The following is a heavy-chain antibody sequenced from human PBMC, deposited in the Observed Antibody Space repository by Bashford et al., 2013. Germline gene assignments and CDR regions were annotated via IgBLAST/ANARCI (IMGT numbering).Heavy chain of an antibody. Sequence: WVRQAPGQGLEWMGWINPNPNSGATKYAEMFQGRVTMTRDTSISTAYMELSGLKSDDTAVYFCATGGRALTVDYWGQGTLVTVSS. J-gene: IGHJ4*02. CDR2: INPNPNSGAT. V-gene: IGHV1-2*02. CDR3: ATGGRALTVDY. D-gene: IGHD5-12*01.